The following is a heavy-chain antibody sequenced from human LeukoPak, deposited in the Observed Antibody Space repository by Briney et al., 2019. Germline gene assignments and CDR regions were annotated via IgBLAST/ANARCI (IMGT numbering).Heavy chain of an antibody. V-gene: IGHV3-20*04. D-gene: IGHD2-2*01. CDR3: ARPQRKYQLLFYYYYMDV. CDR2: INWNGGST. CDR1: GCTFDDYG. Sequence: GGSLRLSCAAAGCTFDDYGMSWVRQAPGKGLQWVSGINWNGGSTGYADSVKGRFTISRDNAKDSLYLQLNSLRAEDTALYYCARPQRKYQLLFYYYYMDVWGKGTTVTVSS. J-gene: IGHJ6*03.